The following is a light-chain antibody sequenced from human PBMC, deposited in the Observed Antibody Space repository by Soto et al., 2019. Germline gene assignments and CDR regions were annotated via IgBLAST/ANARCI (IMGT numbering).Light chain of an antibody. CDR2: DAS. CDR1: QSISSW. J-gene: IGKJ1*01. V-gene: IGKV1-5*01. CDR3: QQYNSYSTT. Sequence: DIQMTHSPSTLSASVGDRVTITCRASQSISSWLAWYQQKPGKAPKLLIYDASSLESGVPSRFSGSGSGTEFTLTISSLQPDDFATYYCQQYNSYSTTFGQGTKVDIK.